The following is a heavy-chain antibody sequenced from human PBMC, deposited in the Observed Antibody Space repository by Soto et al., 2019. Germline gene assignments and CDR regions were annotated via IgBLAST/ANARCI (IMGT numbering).Heavy chain of an antibody. V-gene: IGHV3-23*01. D-gene: IGHD2-15*01. J-gene: IGHJ6*02. Sequence: GGSLRLSCAASGFTFSSYAMSWVRQAPGKGLEWVSAISGSGGSTYYADSVKGRFTISRDNSKNTLYLQMNSVRAEDTAVYYCAKDLSWDGGNIGYYYYYGMDVWGQGTTVTVSS. CDR2: ISGSGGST. CDR3: AKDLSWDGGNIGYYYYYGMDV. CDR1: GFTFSSYA.